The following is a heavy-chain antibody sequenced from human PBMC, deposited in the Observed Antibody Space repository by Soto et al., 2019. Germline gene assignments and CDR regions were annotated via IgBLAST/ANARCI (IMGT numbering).Heavy chain of an antibody. J-gene: IGHJ6*02. CDR3: ARVGGYRTPDYYGMDV. Sequence: GXSGKVSCNASGYTFTSYGISWVRQAPVQGLEWMGWISAYNGNTNYAQKLQGRVTMTTDTSTSTAYMELRSLRSDDTAVYYCARVGGYRTPDYYGMDVWGQGTTVTVSS. CDR1: GYTFTSYG. V-gene: IGHV1-18*01. D-gene: IGHD5-18*01. CDR2: ISAYNGNT.